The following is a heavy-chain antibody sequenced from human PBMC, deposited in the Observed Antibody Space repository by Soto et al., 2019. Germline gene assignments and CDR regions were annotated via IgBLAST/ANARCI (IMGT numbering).Heavy chain of an antibody. D-gene: IGHD1-26*01. V-gene: IGHV4-59*01. J-gene: IGHJ4*02. CDR2: IYYSGST. CDR3: ARLKVGATLDY. Sequence: QVQLQESGPGLVKPSETLSLTCTVSGGSISSYYWSWIRQPPGKGLEWIGYIYYSGSTNYNPSLKGRVTISVDTSKNQFSLKLSSVTAADTAVYYCARLKVGATLDYWGQGTLVTVSS. CDR1: GGSISSYY.